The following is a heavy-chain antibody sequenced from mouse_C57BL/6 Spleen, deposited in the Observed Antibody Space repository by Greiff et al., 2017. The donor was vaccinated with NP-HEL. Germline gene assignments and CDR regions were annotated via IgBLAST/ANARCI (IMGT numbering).Heavy chain of an antibody. J-gene: IGHJ2*01. D-gene: IGHD1-1*01. V-gene: IGHV1-50*01. CDR1: GYTFTSYW. Sequence: QVQLQQPGAELVKPGASVKLSCKASGYTFTSYWMQWVKQRPGQGLEWIGEIDPSDSYTNYNQKFKGKATLTVDTSSSTAYMQLSSLTSEDSAVYYCARSGGHYYGSSPLGRDYWGQGTTLTVSS. CDR2: IDPSDSYT. CDR3: ARSGGHYYGSSPLGRDY.